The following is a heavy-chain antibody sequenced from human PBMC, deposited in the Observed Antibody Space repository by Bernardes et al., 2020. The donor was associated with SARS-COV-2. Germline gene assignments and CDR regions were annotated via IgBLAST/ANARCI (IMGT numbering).Heavy chain of an antibody. CDR1: GFTFFNYY. CDR3: ARGIKPGFNSYYYFDH. V-gene: IGHV3-23*01. D-gene: IGHD2-21*01. Sequence: GVLRLSCAASGFTFFNYYMRCVRQAPGKGLEWVSVLRCLSLGEYYADSVKGRFTISRDNSNNRLFLQMNSMSAEDTALYFCARGIKPGFNSYYYFDHWGRGTLVTVSS. CDR2: LRCLSLGE. J-gene: IGHJ2*01.